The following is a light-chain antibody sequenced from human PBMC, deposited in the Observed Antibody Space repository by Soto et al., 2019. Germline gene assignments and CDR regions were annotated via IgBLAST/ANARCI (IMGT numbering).Light chain of an antibody. CDR2: GAS. J-gene: IGKJ1*01. Sequence: EIVLTQSPGTLSLSPGERANLSCRASQSVSSSYLAWYQQKPGQAPRLLISGASIRATGIPDRFSASGSGTDSTLTISRLEPEDFAVYFCQQCARAPTTFGQGTKVDIK. CDR1: QSVSSSY. CDR3: QQCARAPTT. V-gene: IGKV3-20*01.